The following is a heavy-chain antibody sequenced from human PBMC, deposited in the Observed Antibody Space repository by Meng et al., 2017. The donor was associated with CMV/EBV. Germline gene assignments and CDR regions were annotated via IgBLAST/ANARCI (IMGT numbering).Heavy chain of an antibody. CDR3: ARSSGWSRFDY. D-gene: IGHD6-19*01. J-gene: IGHJ4*02. V-gene: IGHV1-2*02. CDR2: INPNDDT. Sequence: QVQLVQLGAEVKQPWSSVKGSCKAAGYTVTDYYIHWVRQAPGHWLEWMGWINPNDDTNYAQNFQGRVTMTRDMSINTVYMELSRLTSDDTAVYYCARSSGWSRFDYWGLGTLVTVSS. CDR1: GYTVTDYY.